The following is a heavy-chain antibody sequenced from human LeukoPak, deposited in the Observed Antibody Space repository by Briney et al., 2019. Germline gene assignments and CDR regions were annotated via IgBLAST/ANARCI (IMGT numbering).Heavy chain of an antibody. Sequence: PGRSLRLSCITSGLTFGDYDMNWVRQAPGKGLEWIGFIRSKAYGGTAEYATSLKGRFIISRDDSKSIAYLQMNSLKTEDTAFYYCTSSADWNDGKNCWGQGTLVTVSS. CDR3: TSSADWNDGKNC. CDR2: IRSKAYGGTA. V-gene: IGHV3-49*04. CDR1: GLTFGDYD. D-gene: IGHD1-1*01. J-gene: IGHJ4*02.